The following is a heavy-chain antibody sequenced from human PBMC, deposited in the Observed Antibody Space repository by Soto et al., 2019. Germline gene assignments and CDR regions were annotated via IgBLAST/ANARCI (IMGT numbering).Heavy chain of an antibody. CDR1: GYTFTSYG. J-gene: IGHJ4*02. V-gene: IGHV1-18*01. CDR2: ITTDKGKT. Sequence: ASVKVCCKTSGYTFTSYGISWVRQAPGQGLEWMGWITTDKGKTTYAQKFQGRVTMTTDTSTSTAYMELRSLRSDDTAVYYCATRSPAFDYWGQGTLVTSPQ. CDR3: ATRSPAFDY.